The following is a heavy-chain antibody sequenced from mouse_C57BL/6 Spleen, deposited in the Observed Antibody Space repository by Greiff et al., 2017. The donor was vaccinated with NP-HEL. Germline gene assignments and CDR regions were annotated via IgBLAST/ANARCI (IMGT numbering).Heavy chain of an antibody. CDR1: GFNIKNTY. CDR3: ARDYDY. V-gene: IGHV14-3*01. J-gene: IGHJ2*01. CDR2: IDPANGNT. D-gene: IGHD2-13*01. Sequence: VQLQQSVAELVRPGASVKLSCTASGFNIKNTYMRWVKQRPEQGLEWIGRIDPANGNTKYAPKFQGKATITADTSSNTAYLQLSSLTSEDTAIYYCARDYDYWGQGTTLTVSS.